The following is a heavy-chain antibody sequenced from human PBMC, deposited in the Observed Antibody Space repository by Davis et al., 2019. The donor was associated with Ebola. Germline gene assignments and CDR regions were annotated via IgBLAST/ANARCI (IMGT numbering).Heavy chain of an antibody. V-gene: IGHV3-48*02. D-gene: IGHD3-22*01. CDR3: ARVKFESSAYWLFDY. CDR2: ISTTSTTI. J-gene: IGHJ4*02. CDR1: GFTFSSYT. Sequence: GGSLRLSCAASGFTFSSYTMNWVRQAPGKGLEWISYISTTSTTIYYVDSVKGRFTISRDNARNSLYLQMNSLTHEDTAVYYCARVKFESSAYWLFDYWGQGALVTVSS.